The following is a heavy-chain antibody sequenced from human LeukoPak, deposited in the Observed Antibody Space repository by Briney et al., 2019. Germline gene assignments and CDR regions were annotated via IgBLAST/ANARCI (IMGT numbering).Heavy chain of an antibody. CDR1: EFTFRDYH. V-gene: IGHV3-11*01. Sequence: GESLRLSCAASEFTFRDYHMIWVRQAPGKGLQCVSHISTTGNTIVYADSVRGRFTISRDNAKNSLFLQINSLRPEDTAVYYCARESGRGYALDLWGQGTLVTVSS. CDR2: ISTTGNTI. CDR3: ARESGRGYALDL. J-gene: IGHJ3*01. D-gene: IGHD2-21*01.